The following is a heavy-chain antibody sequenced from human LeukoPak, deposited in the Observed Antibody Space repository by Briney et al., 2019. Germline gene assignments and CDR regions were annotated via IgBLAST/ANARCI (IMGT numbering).Heavy chain of an antibody. J-gene: IGHJ4*02. CDR2: ISSSSSYI. V-gene: IGHV3-21*01. CDR3: VRGTMVSENFDY. CDR1: GFTFSSYS. D-gene: IGHD3-10*01. Sequence: GGSLRLSCAASGFTFSSYSMNWVRQAPGKGLEWVSSISSSSSYIYYADSVKGRITISRDNAKNSLYLQMNSLRAEDTAVYYCVRGTMVSENFDYWGQGTLVTVSS.